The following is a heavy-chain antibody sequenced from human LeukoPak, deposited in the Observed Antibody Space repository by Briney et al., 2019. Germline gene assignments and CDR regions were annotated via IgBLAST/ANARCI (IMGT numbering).Heavy chain of an antibody. CDR2: ISSSGSTI. J-gene: IGHJ4*02. CDR1: GFTFSSYE. V-gene: IGHV3-48*03. CDR3: ARFLRGARVSQRQSYYFDY. Sequence: PGRSLRLSCAASGFTFSSYEMNWVRQAPGKGLEWVSYISSSGSTIYYADSVRGRFTISRDNAKNSLYLQMNSLRAEDTAVYYCARFLRGARVSQRQSYYFDYWGQGTLVTVSS. D-gene: IGHD6-25*01.